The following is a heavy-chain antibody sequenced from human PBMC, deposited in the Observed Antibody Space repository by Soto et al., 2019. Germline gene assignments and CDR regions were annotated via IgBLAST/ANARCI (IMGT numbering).Heavy chain of an antibody. V-gene: IGHV3-48*01. J-gene: IGHJ6*03. Sequence: GGSLRLSCAASGFTFSSYSMNWVRQAPGKGLEWVSYISSSSSTIYYADSVKGRFTISRDNAKNSLYLQMNSLRAEDTAVYYCARGPSSTSFNYYYYYYMDVWGKGTTVT. CDR3: ARGPSSTSFNYYYYYYMDV. CDR2: ISSSSSTI. D-gene: IGHD2-2*01. CDR1: GFTFSSYS.